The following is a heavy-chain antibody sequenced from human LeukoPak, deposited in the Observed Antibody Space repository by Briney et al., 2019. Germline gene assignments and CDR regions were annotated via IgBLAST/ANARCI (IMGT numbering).Heavy chain of an antibody. CDR3: ARVARRAPNVLRFLAPLNWFDP. CDR1: GFTFSSYW. V-gene: IGHV3-74*01. CDR2: INSDGSST. J-gene: IGHJ5*02. D-gene: IGHD3-3*01. Sequence: QSGGSLRLSCAASGFTFSSYWMHWVRHAPGKGLVWVSRINSDGSSTSYADSVKGRFTISRDNAKNTLYLQMNSLRAEDTAVYYCARVARRAPNVLRFLAPLNWFDPWGQGTLVTVSS.